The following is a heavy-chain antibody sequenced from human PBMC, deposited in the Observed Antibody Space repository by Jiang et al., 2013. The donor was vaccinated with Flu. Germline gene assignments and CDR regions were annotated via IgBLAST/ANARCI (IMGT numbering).Heavy chain of an antibody. J-gene: IGHJ4*02. D-gene: IGHD4-17*01. V-gene: IGHV4-39*01. CDR3: VRRSEIGDQPIADY. Sequence: LLKPSETLSVTCTVSGGSMSSSSYYWGWIRQPPGKGLEWIGGIYNNGNTYSNPSLNSRVTISLDTSKMQFSLKLRSVTGADTAVYYCVRRSEIGDQPIADYWGQGTLVTVSS. CDR2: IYNNGNT. CDR1: GGSMSSSSYY.